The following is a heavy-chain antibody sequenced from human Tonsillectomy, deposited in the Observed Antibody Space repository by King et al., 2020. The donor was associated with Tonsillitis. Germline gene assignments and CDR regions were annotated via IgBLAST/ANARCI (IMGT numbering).Heavy chain of an antibody. CDR1: GFIFRNYE. J-gene: IGHJ6*02. V-gene: IGHV3-30*04. CDR2: ISSDGSKR. Sequence: VQLVESGGGVVQPGRSLRLSCAASGFIFRNYEMDWVRQAPGKGLDWVALISSDGSKRYYADSVQGRFTISRDNSRNTLSLQMSSLSAEDTAVYHCARDLSTVAAPNGLDVWGQGTTVTVSS. D-gene: IGHD6-19*01. CDR3: ARDLSTVAAPNGLDV.